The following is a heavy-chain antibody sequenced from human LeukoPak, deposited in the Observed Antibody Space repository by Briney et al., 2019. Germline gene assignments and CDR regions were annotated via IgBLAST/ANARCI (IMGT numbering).Heavy chain of an antibody. CDR1: GYTFTSYD. V-gene: IGHV1-8*01. D-gene: IGHD6-13*01. J-gene: IGHJ4*02. Sequence: ASVKVSCKASGYTFTSYDINWVRQATGQGLEWMGGFDPEDGETIYAQKFQGRVTITTDESTSTAYMELSSLRSEDTAVYYCARGSDSSSWYSGYWGQGTLVTVSS. CDR2: FDPEDGET. CDR3: ARGSDSSSWYSGY.